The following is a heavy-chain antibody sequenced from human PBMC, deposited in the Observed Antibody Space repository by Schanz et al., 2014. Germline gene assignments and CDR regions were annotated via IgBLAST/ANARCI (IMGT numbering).Heavy chain of an antibody. CDR1: GFTFRGHA. Sequence: QVQLVESGGGVVQPGTSLRLSCAASGFTFRGHAMHWVRQAPGQGVEKVAVTSTDGTKTYYAASVRGRFTISRDNSKNTVYLQTNSLRSEDMAVYYCTRDRGALINHNDALDLWCQGTMVSVSS. CDR3: TRDRGALINHNDALDL. CDR2: TSTDGTKT. D-gene: IGHD3-16*01. J-gene: IGHJ3*01. V-gene: IGHV3-30*04.